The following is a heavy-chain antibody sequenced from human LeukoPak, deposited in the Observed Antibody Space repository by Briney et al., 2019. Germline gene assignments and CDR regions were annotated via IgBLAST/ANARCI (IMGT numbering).Heavy chain of an antibody. V-gene: IGHV1-18*01. CDR3: ARVEELGSSGWYWYYYYGMDV. D-gene: IGHD6-19*01. Sequence: GASVKVSCKASGYTFTSYGISWVRQAPGQGLEWMGRISAYNGNTNYAQKLQGRVTMTTDTSTSTAYMELRSLRSDDTAVYYCARVEELGSSGWYWYYYYGMDVWGQGTAVTVSS. CDR2: ISAYNGNT. J-gene: IGHJ6*02. CDR1: GYTFTSYG.